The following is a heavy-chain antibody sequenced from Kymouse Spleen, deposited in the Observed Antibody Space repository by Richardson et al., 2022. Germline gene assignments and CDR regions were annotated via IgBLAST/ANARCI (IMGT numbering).Heavy chain of an antibody. CDR3: ARGIWNFFAFDI. D-gene: IGHD1-7*01. V-gene: IGHV4-34*01. CDR2: INHSGST. Sequence: QVQLQQWGAGLLKPSETLSLTCAVYGGSFSGYYWSWIRQPPGKGLEWIGEINHSGSTNYNPSLKSRVTISVDTSKNQFSLKLSSVTAADTAVYYCARGIWNFFAFDIWGQGTMVTVSS. J-gene: IGHJ3*02. CDR1: GGSFSGYY.